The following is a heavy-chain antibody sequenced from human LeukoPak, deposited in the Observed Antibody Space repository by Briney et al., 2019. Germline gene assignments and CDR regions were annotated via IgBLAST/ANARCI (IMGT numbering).Heavy chain of an antibody. CDR2: IFDGGNT. CDR3: ARSDILGAFDI. V-gene: IGHV4-31*03. CDR1: GGSVSSGGFY. D-gene: IGHD2-21*01. J-gene: IGHJ3*02. Sequence: SETLSLTCTVSGGSVSSGGFYWSWIRQHPGKGLEWIGYIFDGGNTYYNPSLKSRLTTSLDTSKNQFLLKLNSVTAADTAVYYCARSDILGAFDIWGQGTVVTVSS.